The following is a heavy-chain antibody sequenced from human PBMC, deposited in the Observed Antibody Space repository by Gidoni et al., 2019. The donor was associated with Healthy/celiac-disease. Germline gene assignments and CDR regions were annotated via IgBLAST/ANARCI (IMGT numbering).Heavy chain of an antibody. CDR2: ISGSGGST. Sequence: EVQLLESGGGLVQPGGSLRLSCAASGFTFSSYAMSWVRQAPGQGLEWVSAISGSGGSTYYADSVKGRFTISRDNSKNTLYLQMNSLRAEDTAVYYCAKDRRSGYYDSSGPLDYWGQGTLVTVSS. D-gene: IGHD3-22*01. CDR3: AKDRRSGYYDSSGPLDY. J-gene: IGHJ4*02. CDR1: GFTFSSYA. V-gene: IGHV3-23*01.